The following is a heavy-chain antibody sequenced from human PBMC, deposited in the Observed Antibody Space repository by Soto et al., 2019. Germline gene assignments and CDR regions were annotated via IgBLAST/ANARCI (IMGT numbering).Heavy chain of an antibody. V-gene: IGHV4-59*12. J-gene: IGHJ5*02. D-gene: IGHD6-13*01. CDR1: GASISSYY. Sequence: SETLSLTCTVSGASISSYYWSWIRKPPGKGLEWIGYIFFTGSTNYNPSLKSRVTISVDTSKNQFSLKLSSVTAADTAVYYCARGQIAAADPNWFDPWGQGTLVTVSS. CDR2: IFFTGST. CDR3: ARGQIAAADPNWFDP.